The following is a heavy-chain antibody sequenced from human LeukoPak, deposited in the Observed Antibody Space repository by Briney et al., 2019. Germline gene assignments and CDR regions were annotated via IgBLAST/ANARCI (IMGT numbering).Heavy chain of an antibody. V-gene: IGHV4-4*07. CDR1: GGSISSYY. CDR3: ARGKCDRSAYCPPDY. D-gene: IGHD3-22*01. J-gene: IGHJ4*02. Sequence: SETLSLTCTVSGGSISSYYWSWIRQPAGKGLEWIGRIYTSGSTNYNPSLKSRVIISADTSKNQFSLKLSSVTAADTAVYYCARGKCDRSAYCPPDYWGQGTLVTVSS. CDR2: IYTSGST.